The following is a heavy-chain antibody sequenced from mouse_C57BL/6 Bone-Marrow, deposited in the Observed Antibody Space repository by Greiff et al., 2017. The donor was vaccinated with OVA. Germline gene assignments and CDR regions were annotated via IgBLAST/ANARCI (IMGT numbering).Heavy chain of an antibody. CDR3: ARWIYDYGSGSYGAMDY. D-gene: IGHD1-1*01. V-gene: IGHV5-4*03. CDR1: GFTFSSYA. Sequence: EVNLVESGGGLVKPGGSLKLSCAASGFTFSSYAMSWVRQTPEQRLEWVATISDVGSYTYYPHNIKGRFTISLDNAKNNLYLQMSHLKSEDTAMYYCARWIYDYGSGSYGAMDYWGQGTSVTVSS. J-gene: IGHJ4*01. CDR2: ISDVGSYT.